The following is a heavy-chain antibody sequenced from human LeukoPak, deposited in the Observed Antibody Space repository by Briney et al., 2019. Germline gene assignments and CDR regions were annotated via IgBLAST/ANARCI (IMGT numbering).Heavy chain of an antibody. Sequence: ASVKVSCKASGYTFTSFHMHWARQAPGQGLEWMGIINPSGGSTSYAQKFQGRVTMTRDTSTSTVYMELSSLRSEDTAVYYCARGQDYYDSSGYSEYFQHWGQGTLVTVSS. V-gene: IGHV1-46*01. D-gene: IGHD3-22*01. CDR1: GYTFTSFH. J-gene: IGHJ1*01. CDR2: INPSGGST. CDR3: ARGQDYYDSSGYSEYFQH.